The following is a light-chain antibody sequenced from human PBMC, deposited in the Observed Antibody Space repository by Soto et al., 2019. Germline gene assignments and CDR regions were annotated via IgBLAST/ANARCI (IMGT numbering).Light chain of an antibody. V-gene: IGKV1-5*03. Sequence: DIQMNQSPSTLSGSLGDRATIXXRASQTISSWLAWYQQKPGQAPXLLIYKASTLKSRVPSRFSGSGSETEFTLTISSLQPDDFATYYCQHYHRYSEAFGQGTKV. CDR1: QTISSW. CDR2: KAS. J-gene: IGKJ1*01. CDR3: QHYHRYSEA.